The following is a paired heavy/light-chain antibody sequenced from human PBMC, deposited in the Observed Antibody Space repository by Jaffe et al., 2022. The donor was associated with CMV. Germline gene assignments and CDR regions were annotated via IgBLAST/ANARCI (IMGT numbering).Heavy chain of an antibody. D-gene: IGHD6-6*01. CDR1: GFTFSSSA. CDR3: AKDWGTSSSGGWYFDL. CDR2: IIGSGGSGAST. V-gene: IGHV3-23*04. J-gene: IGHJ2*01. Sequence: EVQLVESGGGLVQPGGSLRLSCAASGFTFSSSAMSWVRQAPGKGLEWVSAIIGSGGSGASTYYADSVQGRFTISRDNSKNTLYLQMNSLRAEDTAVYYCAKDWGTSSSGGWYFDLWGRGTLVTVSS.
Light chain of an antibody. CDR3: QQYGSSPRT. J-gene: IGKJ1*01. Sequence: EFVLTQSPGTLSLSPGERATLSCRASHSVSSIYLAWYQQKPGQAPRLLIYGASNRATGIPDRFSGSGSGTDFTLTISRLEPEDFAVYYCQQYGSSPRTFGQGTKVEIK. CDR1: HSVSSIY. V-gene: IGKV3-20*01. CDR2: GAS.